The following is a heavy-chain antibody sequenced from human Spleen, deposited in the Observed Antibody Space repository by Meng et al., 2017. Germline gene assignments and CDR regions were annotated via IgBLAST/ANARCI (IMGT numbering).Heavy chain of an antibody. J-gene: IGHJ4*02. V-gene: IGHV3-64*04. D-gene: IGHD1-26*01. CDR1: GFTFSDFA. CDR3: ATLPTTDYFDY. Sequence: GESLKISCTASGFTFSDFAMHWVRQAPEKGLEYVSGISSNGGSTYYADSVKGRFTISRDNAKNSLYLQMNSLRAEDTAIYYCATLPTTDYFDYWCQGTLVTSPQ. CDR2: ISSNGGST.